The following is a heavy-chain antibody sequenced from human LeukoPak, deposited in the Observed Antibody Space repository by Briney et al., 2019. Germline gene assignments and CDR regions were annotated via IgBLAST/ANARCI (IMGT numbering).Heavy chain of an antibody. CDR2: IRSKANSYAT. CDR1: GFTFSGSA. Sequence: GGSLRLSCAASGFTFSGSAMHWVRQASGKGLEWVGRIRSKANSYATAYAASVKGRFALSRDDSKNTAYLQMNSLKTEDTAVYYCTRYNVGFESWGQGTLVTVSS. D-gene: IGHD1-1*01. J-gene: IGHJ4*02. V-gene: IGHV3-73*01. CDR3: TRYNVGFES.